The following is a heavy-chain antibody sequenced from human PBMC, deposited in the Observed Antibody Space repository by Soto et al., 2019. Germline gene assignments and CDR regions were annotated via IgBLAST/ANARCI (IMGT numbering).Heavy chain of an antibody. J-gene: IGHJ5*02. D-gene: IGHD6-13*01. V-gene: IGHV4-59*08. CDR1: ADSISNYY. Sequence: ETLSLTCTSSADSISNYYWIWILQPPGKGPEWIGYISYSGSIYYNPSLKGRISISVDTSKNQFSLKLSSVTAADTAVYYCVRHRNSRGSWYWVDPWGQGTLVTVSS. CDR3: VRHRNSRGSWYWVDP. CDR2: ISYSGSI.